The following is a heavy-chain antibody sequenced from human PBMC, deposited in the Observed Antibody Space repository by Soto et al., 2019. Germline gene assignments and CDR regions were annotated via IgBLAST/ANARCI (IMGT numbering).Heavy chain of an antibody. D-gene: IGHD5-18*01. CDR2: ISGSGGST. V-gene: IGHV3-23*01. Sequence: EVQLLESGGGLVQPGGSLRLSCAASGFTFSSYAMSWVRQAPGKGLEWVSAISGSGGSTYYADSVKGRFTISRDNSKNTLYLKMNSLRAEDTAVYYCAKSSEDTAMVTDAFDIWGQGTMVTVSS. CDR1: GFTFSSYA. J-gene: IGHJ3*02. CDR3: AKSSEDTAMVTDAFDI.